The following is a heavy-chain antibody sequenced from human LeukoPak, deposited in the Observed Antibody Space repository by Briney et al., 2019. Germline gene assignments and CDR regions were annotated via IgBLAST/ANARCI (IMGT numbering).Heavy chain of an antibody. Sequence: SEPLSLTCTVSGGFISRGDYFWSWIRQPPAKGLEWIGYICYSGSTYYNPSLKSRVTISVDTSKHQLSLKLRSVTVADTAVYYCAREVTMVRGPQGWCDPWGQGTLVTVSS. D-gene: IGHD3-10*01. CDR1: GGFISRGDYF. V-gene: IGHV4-30-4*01. J-gene: IGHJ5*02. CDR3: AREVTMVRGPQGWCDP. CDR2: ICYSGST.